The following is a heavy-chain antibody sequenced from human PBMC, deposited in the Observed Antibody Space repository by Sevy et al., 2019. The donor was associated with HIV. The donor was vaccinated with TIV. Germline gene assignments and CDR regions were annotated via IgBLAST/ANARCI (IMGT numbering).Heavy chain of an antibody. Sequence: SETLSLTCTVSGGSISSSDSYWSWIRQPPGKGLEWIGYIHFSGGTYYKPFLKSRVAMSVDTSEGQFSLRLSFMTAADTAVYYCANKRGYSHGPFDYWGQGALVTVSS. V-gene: IGHV4-30-4*01. J-gene: IGHJ4*02. D-gene: IGHD5-12*01. CDR1: GGSISSSDSY. CDR2: IHFSGGT. CDR3: ANKRGYSHGPFDY.